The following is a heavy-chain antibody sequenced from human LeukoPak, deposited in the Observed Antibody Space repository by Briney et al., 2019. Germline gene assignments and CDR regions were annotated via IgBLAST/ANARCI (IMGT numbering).Heavy chain of an antibody. CDR3: ARLSGWYRPVHFDY. V-gene: IGHV4-59*08. Sequence: SETLSLTCTVSGGSISSYYWSWIRQPPGKGLEWIGYIYYSGSTNYNPSLKSQVTISVDTSKNQFSLKLSSVTAADTAVYYCARLSGWYRPVHFDYWVQGTLVTVSS. CDR1: GGSISSYY. CDR2: IYYSGST. D-gene: IGHD6-19*01. J-gene: IGHJ4*02.